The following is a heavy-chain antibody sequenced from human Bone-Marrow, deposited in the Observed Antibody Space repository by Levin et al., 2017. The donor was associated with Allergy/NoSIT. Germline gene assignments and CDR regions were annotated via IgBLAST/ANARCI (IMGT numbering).Heavy chain of an antibody. CDR3: ASLPWLRGAFDI. J-gene: IGHJ3*02. Sequence: SETLSLTCTVSSGSVNSYYWNWIRQPPGKGLEWIGYIFYSGSTDYNPSLKSRVTISLDTSKNQFSLRLSSVTAADTAVYYCASLPWLRGAFDIWGQGTMVTVSS. CDR1: SGSVNSYY. D-gene: IGHD5-12*01. CDR2: IFYSGST. V-gene: IGHV4-59*02.